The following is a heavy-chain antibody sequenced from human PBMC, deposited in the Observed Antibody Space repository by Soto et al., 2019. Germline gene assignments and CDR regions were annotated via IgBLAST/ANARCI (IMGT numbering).Heavy chain of an antibody. Sequence: SETLSLTCAVYGGSFSGYYWSWIRQPPGKGLEWIGEINNSGSTNYNPSLKSRVTISVDTSKNKFSLKLSSVTAADTAVYYCARATKRRKDMFVDYWGQGTLVTVSS. D-gene: IGHD3-10*02. CDR2: INNSGST. J-gene: IGHJ4*02. V-gene: IGHV4-34*01. CDR3: ARATKRRKDMFVDY. CDR1: GGSFSGYY.